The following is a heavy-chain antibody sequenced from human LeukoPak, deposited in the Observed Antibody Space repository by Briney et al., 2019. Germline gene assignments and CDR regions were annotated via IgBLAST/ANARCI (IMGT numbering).Heavy chain of an antibody. D-gene: IGHD6-19*01. Sequence: GGSLRLSCAASGFTFSSYAMSWVRQAPGKGLEWVSAISGSGGSTYYADSVKGRFTISRDNSKNTLYLQINSLRAEDTAVYYCAKAPGYSSGWYVQNWGQGTLVTVSS. CDR2: ISGSGGST. CDR3: AKAPGYSSGWYVQN. V-gene: IGHV3-23*01. J-gene: IGHJ1*01. CDR1: GFTFSSYA.